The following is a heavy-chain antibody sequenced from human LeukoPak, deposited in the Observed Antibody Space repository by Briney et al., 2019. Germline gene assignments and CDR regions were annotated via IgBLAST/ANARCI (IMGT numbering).Heavy chain of an antibody. J-gene: IGHJ4*02. CDR3: ARDQWRLFDY. V-gene: IGHV3-7*04. Sequence: GGSLRLSCAASGFTFSKYAFHWVRQAPGKGLEWVANIKEDGSDIYYVDSVKGRFTISRDNAKNLLYLQMNSLRAEDTAVYYCARDQWRLFDYWGQGTLVTVSS. CDR2: IKEDGSDI. CDR1: GFTFSKYA. D-gene: IGHD2-21*02.